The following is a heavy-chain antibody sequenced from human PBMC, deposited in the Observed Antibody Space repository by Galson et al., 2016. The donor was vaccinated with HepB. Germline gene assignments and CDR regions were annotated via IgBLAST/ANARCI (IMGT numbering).Heavy chain of an antibody. CDR3: ARAPPPEFNTGYVKVQAPGPPES. D-gene: IGHD3-9*01. V-gene: IGHV3-33*01. J-gene: IGHJ5*02. CDR2: IWHDGSNK. CDR1: EFTFRTYG. Sequence: SLRLSCAASEFTFRTYGMHWVRQAPGKGLEWVAVIWHDGSNKYYADSVKGRFAISRDNSKNALYLKMNSRSAEDTAVYFCARAPPPEFNTGYVKVQAPGPPESWGQGTLVTVSS.